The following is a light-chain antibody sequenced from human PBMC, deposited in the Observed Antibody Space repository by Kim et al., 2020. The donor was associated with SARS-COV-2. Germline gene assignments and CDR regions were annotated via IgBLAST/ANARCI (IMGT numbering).Light chain of an antibody. Sequence: DIQMTQSPSSLSASVGDRVTITCQASQSISSYLNWYQQKPGKAPKLLIYAASSLQSGVPSRFSGSGSGTDFTLTISSLQPEDFATYYCQQSYSTRMYTFGQGTKLEI. V-gene: IGKV1-39*01. CDR2: AAS. CDR1: QSISSY. J-gene: IGKJ2*01. CDR3: QQSYSTRMYT.